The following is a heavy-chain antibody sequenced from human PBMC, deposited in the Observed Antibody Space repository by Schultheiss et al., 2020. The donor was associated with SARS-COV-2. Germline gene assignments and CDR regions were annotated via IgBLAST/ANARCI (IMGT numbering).Heavy chain of an antibody. V-gene: IGHV1-18*01. J-gene: IGHJ4*02. Sequence: GESLKISCKASGYTFTSYGISWVRQAPGQGLEWMGWISAYNGNTNYAQKFQGRVTMTRNTSISTAYMELSSLRSDDTAVYYCARVYNGSGRDYWGQGTLVTVSS. CDR3: ARVYNGSGRDY. CDR2: ISAYNGNT. CDR1: GYTFTSYG. D-gene: IGHD3-10*01.